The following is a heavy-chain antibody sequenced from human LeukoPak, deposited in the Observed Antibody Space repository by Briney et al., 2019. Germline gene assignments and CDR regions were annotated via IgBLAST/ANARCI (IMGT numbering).Heavy chain of an antibody. CDR3: ARQSVDGRYTFDY. D-gene: IGHD3-16*02. J-gene: IGHJ4*02. V-gene: IGHV5-51*01. CDR2: INPRDSDT. Sequence: GESLKISCKVSGYIFTSYWIGWVRQMPGKGLEWMGIINPRDSDTKYSPSFRGQVTISVDKSISTAYLQWSSLKASDTAMYYCARQSVDGRYTFDYWGQGTLVTVSS. CDR1: GYIFTSYW.